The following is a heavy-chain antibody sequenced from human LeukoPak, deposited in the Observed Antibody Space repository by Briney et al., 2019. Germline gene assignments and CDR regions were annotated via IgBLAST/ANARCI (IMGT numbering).Heavy chain of an antibody. D-gene: IGHD3-3*02. Sequence: ASVKVSCKASGGTFSSYAISWVRQAPGQGLEWMGGIIPIFGTANYAQKFQGRVTITTDESTSTAYMELSSLRSEDTAVYYCARVPLLEGVDYYYYMDVWGKGTTVTVSS. CDR3: ARVPLLEGVDYYYYMDV. V-gene: IGHV1-69*05. CDR2: IIPIFGTA. CDR1: GGTFSSYA. J-gene: IGHJ6*03.